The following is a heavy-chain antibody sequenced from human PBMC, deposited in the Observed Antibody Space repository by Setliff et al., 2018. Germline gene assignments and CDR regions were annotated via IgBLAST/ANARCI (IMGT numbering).Heavy chain of an antibody. CDR3: ARAFGLQYYFDY. D-gene: IGHD3-16*01. V-gene: IGHV1-8*02. J-gene: IGHJ4*03. CDR2: MNPNSGNT. Sequence: ASVKVSCKASGYTFTSYDINWVRQATGQGLEWMGWMNPNSGNTGYAQKFQGRVTMTTDTSTSTAYMELRSLRSDDTAVYYCARAFGLQYYFDYWGQGTMVTVSS. CDR1: GYTFTSYD.